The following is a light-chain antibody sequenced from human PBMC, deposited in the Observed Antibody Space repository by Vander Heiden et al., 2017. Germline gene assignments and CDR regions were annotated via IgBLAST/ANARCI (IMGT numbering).Light chain of an antibody. J-gene: IGKJ1*01. Sequence: EIQMTQSPSSLSASVGDRVTITCQASQDISNYLNWYQQKPGKAPKLLIYDASNLETGVPSRFSGSGSGTEFTFTISSLQPEDFATYYCQQDDNFSRTFGQGTQVEIK. CDR1: QDISNY. CDR3: QQDDNFSRT. CDR2: DAS. V-gene: IGKV1-33*01.